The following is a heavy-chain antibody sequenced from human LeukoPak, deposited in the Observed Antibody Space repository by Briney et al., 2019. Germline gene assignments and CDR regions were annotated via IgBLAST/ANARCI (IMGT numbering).Heavy chain of an antibody. J-gene: IGHJ4*02. CDR2: IYYSGST. Sequence: PSETLSLTCTVSGGSISSSSYYWGWIRQPPGKGLEWIGSIYYSGSTYYNPSLKSRVTISVDTSKNQFSLKLSSVTAADTAVYYCARHPGWGEFDYWGQGTLVTVSS. V-gene: IGHV4-39*01. D-gene: IGHD6-19*01. CDR1: GGSISSSSYY. CDR3: ARHPGWGEFDY.